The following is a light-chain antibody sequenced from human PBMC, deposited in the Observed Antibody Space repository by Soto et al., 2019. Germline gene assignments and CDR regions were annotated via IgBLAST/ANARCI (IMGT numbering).Light chain of an antibody. CDR2: EDS. J-gene: IGLJ2*01. V-gene: IGLV2-23*01. Sequence: QSALTQPASVSGSPGQSITMSCTGTSGDVGSYNPVSWYQQHPGKAPKLIIYEDSKRPSGVSDRFSGSKSGNTASLTISGLQAEDEADYFCSSYAGSSTSVIFGGGTKLTVL. CDR3: SSYAGSSTSVI. CDR1: SGDVGSYNP.